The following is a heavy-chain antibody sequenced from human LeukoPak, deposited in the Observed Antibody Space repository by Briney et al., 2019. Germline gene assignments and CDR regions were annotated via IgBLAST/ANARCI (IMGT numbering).Heavy chain of an antibody. CDR3: ARHWGAHYDY. Sequence: PSETLSLTCGDYAGSFSGYYWSWIRQPPGKGLEWIGYIYYSGSTDYNPSLKSRVTISVDTSKNQLSLKLSSVTAADTAIYYCARHWGAHYDYWGQGTLVTVSS. J-gene: IGHJ4*02. V-gene: IGHV4-59*08. CDR2: IYYSGST. D-gene: IGHD3-16*01. CDR1: AGSFSGYY.